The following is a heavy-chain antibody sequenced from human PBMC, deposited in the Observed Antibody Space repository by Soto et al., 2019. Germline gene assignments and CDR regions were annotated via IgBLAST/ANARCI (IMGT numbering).Heavy chain of an antibody. CDR2: IYYSGST. Sequence: PSETLSLTCTVSGDSISSYYWSWIRQPPGKGLEWIGYIYYSGSTNYNPSLKSRVTISVDTSKNQFSLKLSSVTAADTAVYYCARHSLGYCSGGSCSSDWFDPWGQGTLVTVSS. J-gene: IGHJ5*02. CDR3: ARHSLGYCSGGSCSSDWFDP. CDR1: GDSISSYY. V-gene: IGHV4-59*08. D-gene: IGHD2-15*01.